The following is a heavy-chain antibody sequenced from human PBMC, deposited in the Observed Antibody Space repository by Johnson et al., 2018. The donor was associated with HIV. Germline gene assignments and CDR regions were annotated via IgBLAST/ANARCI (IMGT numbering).Heavy chain of an antibody. D-gene: IGHD1-26*01. J-gene: IGHJ3*02. Sequence: QVLLVESGGGVVQPGRSLRLSCAASGFTFSDYYMSWIRQAPGKGLEWVSYISSSGSTIYYPDAVKGRFTISRDSAKNSLYLQMNSLRAEDTAVYYCAKAELVGALEGGAFDIWGQGTMVTVSS. CDR2: ISSSGSTI. CDR1: GFTFSDYY. CDR3: AKAELVGALEGGAFDI. V-gene: IGHV3-11*01.